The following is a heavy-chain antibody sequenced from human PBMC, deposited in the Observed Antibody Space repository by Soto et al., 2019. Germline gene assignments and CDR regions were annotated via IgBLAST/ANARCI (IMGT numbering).Heavy chain of an antibody. CDR3: AKGLRGASSRYTSGYDSRPFYYYGMDV. V-gene: IGHV3-23*01. CDR2: ISGSGGST. J-gene: IGHJ6*02. D-gene: IGHD5-12*01. Sequence: GGSLRLSCAASGFTFSSYAMSWVRQAPGKGLEWVSAISGSGGSTYYADSVKGRFTISRDNSKNTLYLQMNSLRAEDTAVYYCAKGLRGASSRYTSGYDSRPFYYYGMDVWGQGTTVTVS. CDR1: GFTFSSYA.